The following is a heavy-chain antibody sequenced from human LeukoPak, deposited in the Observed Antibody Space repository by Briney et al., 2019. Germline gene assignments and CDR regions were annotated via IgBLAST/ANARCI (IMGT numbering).Heavy chain of an antibody. Sequence: GGSLRLSCAASRFSVSNNYVSWVRQAPGKGLAWISAVYSGGDTYYIVSVKGQVTISRDNSQNTIHLQMNGLTPEDTAMYYCARDSTGASVWGKGGTVTVSS. V-gene: IGHV3-53*01. CDR3: ARDSTGASV. CDR2: VYSGGDT. CDR1: RFSVSNNY. D-gene: IGHD1-14*01. J-gene: IGHJ6*01.